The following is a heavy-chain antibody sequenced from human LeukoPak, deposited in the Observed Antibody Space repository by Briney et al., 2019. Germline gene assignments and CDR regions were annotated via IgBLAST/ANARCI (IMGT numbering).Heavy chain of an antibody. Sequence: GGSLRLSCAASGFTISGFWMHWVRQVPGEGLVWVARMNSAGTTINYADSVKGRFTISRDNVRNTLHLQMNNLSLEDTAVYFCIREVQVRASASLGLWGRVTLVTLS. V-gene: IGHV3-74*01. CDR3: IREVQVRASASLGL. J-gene: IGHJ4*03. D-gene: IGHD1-1*01. CDR1: GFTISGFW. CDR2: MNSAGTTI.